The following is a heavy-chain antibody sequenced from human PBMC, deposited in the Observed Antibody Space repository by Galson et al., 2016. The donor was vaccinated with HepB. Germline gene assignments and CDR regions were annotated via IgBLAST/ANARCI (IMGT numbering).Heavy chain of an antibody. J-gene: IGHJ4*02. V-gene: IGHV3-33*01. CDR3: ARDLSTIGLDY. CDR2: IWYDGSKK. CDR1: GFTFSSYG. Sequence: SLRLSCAASGFTFSSYGMHWVRQAPGKGLEWVVVIWYDGSKKYYADSVKGRFTISRDNSKNTVHLQMNSLRAEDTAVYYCARDLSTIGLDYWGQGTLVTVSS. D-gene: IGHD5-24*01.